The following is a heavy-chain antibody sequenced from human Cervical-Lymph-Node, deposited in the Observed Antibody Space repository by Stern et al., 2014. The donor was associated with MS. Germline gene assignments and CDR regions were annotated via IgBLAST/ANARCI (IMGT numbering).Heavy chain of an antibody. V-gene: IGHV3-30*01. CDR3: AVDYYWGLGAFDI. J-gene: IGHJ3*02. CDR2: ISPDGNDK. Sequence: DQLVESGGGVVQPGRSLRLSCAASGIAFSKYGLHWVRQAPGKSLEWVAVISPDGNDKFYADSVKGRFTISRDNSKNTLYLQMNTLRAEDTAMFYCAVDYYWGLGAFDIWGQGTMVTVSS. D-gene: IGHD3-10*01. CDR1: GIAFSKYG.